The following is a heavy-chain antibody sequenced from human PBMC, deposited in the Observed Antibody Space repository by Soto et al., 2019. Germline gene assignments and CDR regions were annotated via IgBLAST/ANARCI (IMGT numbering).Heavy chain of an antibody. CDR3: TAMARLED. V-gene: IGHV3-73*01. CDR1: GFTFSGSG. J-gene: IGHJ4*02. Sequence: GGSLRLSCAASGFTFSGSGIHCVRHASGKGLEWVGRSRTKTNNYATAYAASVKGRFTISRDDSKNMAYLQMNSLKTEDSAVYYSTAMARLEDWAQGAIVTVSS. CDR2: SRTKTNNYAT. D-gene: IGHD6-19*01.